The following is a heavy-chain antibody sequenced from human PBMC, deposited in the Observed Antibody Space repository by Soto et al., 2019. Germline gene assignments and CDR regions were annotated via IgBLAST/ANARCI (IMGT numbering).Heavy chain of an antibody. Sequence: GGSLRLSCAASGFTFSSYAMSWVRQAPGKGLEWVSAISGSGGSTYYADSVKGRFTISSDNSKNTLYLQMNSLRAEDTAVYYGTNDFSRSGDEDFKHNDYWGQGTLVTVSS. CDR2: ISGSGGST. CDR3: TNDFSRSGDEDFKHNDY. V-gene: IGHV3-23*01. CDR1: GFTFSSYA. D-gene: IGHD3-10*01. J-gene: IGHJ4*02.